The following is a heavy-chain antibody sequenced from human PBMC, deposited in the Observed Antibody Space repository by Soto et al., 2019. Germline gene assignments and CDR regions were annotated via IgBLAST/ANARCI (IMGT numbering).Heavy chain of an antibody. J-gene: IGHJ4*02. D-gene: IGHD6-13*01. CDR1: GGTFSSYT. Sequence: QVQLVQSGAEVKKPGSSVKVSCKASGGTFSSYTISWVRQAPGQGLEWMGRIIPILGIANYAQKFQGRVTITADKSTSTAYMELSSLRSEDTAVYYCAGSYSSSWYYFDYWGQGTLVTVSS. V-gene: IGHV1-69*02. CDR2: IIPILGIA. CDR3: AGSYSSSWYYFDY.